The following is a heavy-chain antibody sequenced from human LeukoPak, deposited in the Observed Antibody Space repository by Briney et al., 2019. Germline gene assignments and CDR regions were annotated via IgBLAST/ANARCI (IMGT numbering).Heavy chain of an antibody. Sequence: PGGSLRLSCAASGLIFSSYAMHWVRQAPGKGLEWVAVISYDGSNKYYADSVKGRFTISRDNSKNTLYLQMNSLRAEDTAVYYCARDREGATDYWGQGTLVTVSS. CDR3: ARDREGATDY. D-gene: IGHD1-26*01. CDR2: ISYDGSNK. V-gene: IGHV3-30*04. CDR1: GLIFSSYA. J-gene: IGHJ4*02.